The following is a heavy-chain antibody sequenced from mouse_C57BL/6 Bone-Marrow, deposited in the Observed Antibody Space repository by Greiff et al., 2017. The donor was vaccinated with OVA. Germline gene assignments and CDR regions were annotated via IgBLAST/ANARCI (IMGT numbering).Heavy chain of an antibody. CDR2: ISYDGSN. CDR3: ARGLGQRFYFDY. V-gene: IGHV3-6*01. CDR1: GYSITSGYY. J-gene: IGHJ2*01. Sequence: DVKLEESGPGLVKPSQSLSLTCSVTGYSITSGYYWNWIRQFPGNKLEWMGYISYDGSNNYNPSLKNRISITRDTSKNQFFLKLNSVTTEDTATYYCARGLGQRFYFDYWGQGTTLTVSS. D-gene: IGHD4-1*01.